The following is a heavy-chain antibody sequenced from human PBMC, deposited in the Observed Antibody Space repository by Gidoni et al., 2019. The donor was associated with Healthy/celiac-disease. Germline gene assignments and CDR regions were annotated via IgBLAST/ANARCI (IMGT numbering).Heavy chain of an antibody. D-gene: IGHD4-4*01. CDR2: ISSSSSYI. Sequence: EVQLVESGGGLVKPGGSLRLYCAASGFTFSSYSMNWVRQAPGKGMEWVSSISSSSSYIYYADSVKGRFTISRDNAKNSLYLQMNSLRAEDTAVYYCARGGYSIPYYGMDVWGQGTTVTVSS. V-gene: IGHV3-21*01. J-gene: IGHJ6*02. CDR3: ARGGYSIPYYGMDV. CDR1: GFTFSSYS.